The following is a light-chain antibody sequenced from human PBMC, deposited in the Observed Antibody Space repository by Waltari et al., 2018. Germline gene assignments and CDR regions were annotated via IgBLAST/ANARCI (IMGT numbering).Light chain of an antibody. J-gene: IGKJ2*01. Sequence: DIVLTQSPGTLSLSPGETATLSCRVSQSVSSNYLARYQQKPGQAPSLLIYAASSRATGVPDRISGSGSGTDFTLTLSRLEPEDFAVYYCQQHGTSPYTFGQGTKVEVK. CDR3: QQHGTSPYT. V-gene: IGKV3-20*01. CDR2: AAS. CDR1: QSVSSNY.